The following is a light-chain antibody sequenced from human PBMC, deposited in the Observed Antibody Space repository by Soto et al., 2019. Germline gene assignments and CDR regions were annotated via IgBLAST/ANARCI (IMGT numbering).Light chain of an antibody. Sequence: EIVMTQSPATLSVSPGDRATLSCRASQSVDNDLAWYQQKPGQPPRLLIYDASTRATGIPARFSGSQSVTEFTLTISSLLSEDFAVYFCQQYNNWPLTFGGGNKVETK. CDR3: QQYNNWPLT. J-gene: IGKJ4*01. V-gene: IGKV3D-15*01. CDR1: QSVDND. CDR2: DAS.